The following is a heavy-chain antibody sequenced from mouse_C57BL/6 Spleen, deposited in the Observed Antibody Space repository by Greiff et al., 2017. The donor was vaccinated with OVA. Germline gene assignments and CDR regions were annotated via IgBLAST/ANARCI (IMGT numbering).Heavy chain of an antibody. V-gene: IGHV3-6*01. CDR3: ARGYDEGTWFAY. J-gene: IGHJ3*01. D-gene: IGHD2-12*01. CDR1: GYSITSGYY. CDR2: ISYDGSN. Sequence: VQLQQSGPGLVKPSQSLSLTCSVTGYSITSGYYWNWIRQFPGNKLEWMGYISYDGSNNYNPSLKNRISITRDTSKNQFFLKLNSVTTEDTATYYCARGYDEGTWFAYWGQGTLVTVSA.